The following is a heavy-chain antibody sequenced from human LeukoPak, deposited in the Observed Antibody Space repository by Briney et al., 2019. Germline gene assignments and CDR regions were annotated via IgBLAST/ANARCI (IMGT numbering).Heavy chain of an antibody. CDR3: ARKAVAGTTGWFDP. Sequence: ASVKVSCKASGGTFSSYAISWVRQAPGQGLEWMGGIIPIFGTANYAQKFQGRVTITADKSTSTAYMELSSLRSEDTAVYYCARKAVAGTTGWFDPWGQGTLVTVSS. J-gene: IGHJ5*02. CDR1: GGTFSSYA. V-gene: IGHV1-69*06. CDR2: IIPIFGTA. D-gene: IGHD6-19*01.